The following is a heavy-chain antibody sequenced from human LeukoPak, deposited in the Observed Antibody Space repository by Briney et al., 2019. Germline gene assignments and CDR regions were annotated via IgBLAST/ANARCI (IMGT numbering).Heavy chain of an antibody. CDR3: AKSLAVPGSPDY. CDR1: GFTFTNSA. D-gene: IGHD6-19*01. CDR2: VSGSGGNT. V-gene: IGHV3-23*01. Sequence: TGGSLRLSCAASGFTFTNSAMTWVRQAPGKGLEWVSTVSGSGGNTYYADSVKGRFTISRDNSENTLYLQMNSLRAQDTAVHYCAKSLAVPGSPDYWGQGTLVTVSS. J-gene: IGHJ4*02.